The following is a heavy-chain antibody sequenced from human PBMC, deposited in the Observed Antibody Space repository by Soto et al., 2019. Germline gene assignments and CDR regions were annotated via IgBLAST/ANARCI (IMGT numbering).Heavy chain of an antibody. CDR3: ARGEGYTYGPIVYGMDV. Sequence: SQTLSLTCAIYGDSVSSDSAAWNWIRQSPSRGLEWLGMTYYRSEWYNDYAVSVKSRITIDPDTSKNQFSLQLNSVTHEDTAVYYCARGEGYTYGPIVYGMDVWGQGTTVTVSS. CDR2: TYYRSEWYN. CDR1: GDSVSSDSAA. D-gene: IGHD5-18*01. V-gene: IGHV6-1*01. J-gene: IGHJ6*02.